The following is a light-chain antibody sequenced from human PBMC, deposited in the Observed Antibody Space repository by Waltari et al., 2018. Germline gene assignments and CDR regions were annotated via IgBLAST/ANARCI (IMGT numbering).Light chain of an antibody. J-gene: IGKJ5*01. CDR2: AAS. V-gene: IGKV1-39*01. CDR3: QQSYSMFSIT. CDR1: QSISNY. Sequence: EIQMTQYPSSLSASIGDRVTITCRASQSISNYLNWYQQKPGKAPKLLIYAASTLQSGVPSRFGGSGSGTDFTLTISSLQPEDFATYYCQQSYSMFSITFGQGTRLEIK.